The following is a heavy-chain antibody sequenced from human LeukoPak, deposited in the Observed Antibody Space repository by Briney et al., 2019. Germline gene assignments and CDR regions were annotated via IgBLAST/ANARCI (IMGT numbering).Heavy chain of an antibody. CDR1: GGSISSYY. V-gene: IGHV4-59*08. Sequence: SETLSLTCTVSGGSISSYYWSWIRQPPGKGREWIGYIYYSGSTNYNPSLKSRVTISVDTSKNQFSLKLSSVTAADTAVYYCARLPNCGGDCYSQDAFDIWGQGTMVTVSS. J-gene: IGHJ3*02. CDR3: ARLPNCGGDCYSQDAFDI. CDR2: IYYSGST. D-gene: IGHD2-21*02.